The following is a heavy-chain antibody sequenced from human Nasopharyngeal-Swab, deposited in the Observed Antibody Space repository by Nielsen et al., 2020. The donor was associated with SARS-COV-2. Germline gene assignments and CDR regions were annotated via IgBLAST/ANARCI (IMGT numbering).Heavy chain of an antibody. D-gene: IGHD4-23*01. CDR3: AAAPSGDYGGY. V-gene: IGHV3-33*01. Sequence: GESLKISCAASGFTFSNYGMHWVRQAPGKGLEWLAVIWYDGGNKYYADSVKGRFTISRDNSKNTVYLQMNSLRTEDTAVYYCAAAPSGDYGGYWGQGTLVTVSS. CDR2: IWYDGGNK. J-gene: IGHJ4*02. CDR1: GFTFSNYG.